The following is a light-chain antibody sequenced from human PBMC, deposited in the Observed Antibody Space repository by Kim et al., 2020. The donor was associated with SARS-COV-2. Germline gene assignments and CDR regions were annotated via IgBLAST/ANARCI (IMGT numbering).Light chain of an antibody. Sequence: SYELTQPLSASVALGQTATISCGGNNIGSKNVHWYQQKPGQAPVLVIYRDNNRPSGIPERFSGSNSGNTATLTIRRVQGGDEADYYCQLWDSNTYVFGNGTKVTVL. CDR1: NIGSKN. J-gene: IGLJ1*01. CDR2: RDN. V-gene: IGLV3-9*01. CDR3: QLWDSNTYV.